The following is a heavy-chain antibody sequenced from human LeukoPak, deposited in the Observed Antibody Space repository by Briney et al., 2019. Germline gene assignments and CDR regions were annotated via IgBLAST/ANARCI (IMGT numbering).Heavy chain of an antibody. V-gene: IGHV3-23*01. D-gene: IGHD6-13*01. Sequence: GGSLRLSCAASGFTFSNYAMTWVRQAPGKGLEWVSTISGSAGSTYYADSVKGRFTISRDNSKNTLYLQMSSLRAEDTALYYCAKEHTSNWPLYYFDYWGRGTLVTVSS. J-gene: IGHJ4*02. CDR3: AKEHTSNWPLYYFDY. CDR2: ISGSAGST. CDR1: GFTFSNYA.